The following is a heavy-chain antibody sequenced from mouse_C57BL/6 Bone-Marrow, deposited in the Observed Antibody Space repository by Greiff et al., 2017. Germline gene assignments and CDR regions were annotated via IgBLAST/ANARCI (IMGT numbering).Heavy chain of an antibody. D-gene: IGHD2-1*01. CDR2: FHPYNDDT. J-gene: IGHJ2*01. Sequence: QVQLKQSGAELVKPGASVKMSCKASGYTFTTYPLAWMKQNHGKSLEWIGNFHPYNDDTKYNEKFKGKATLTVEKSSSTVYLELSRLTSDDSAVYYCARGGNYGGYYFDYWGQGTTLTVSS. V-gene: IGHV1-47*01. CDR3: ARGGNYGGYYFDY. CDR1: GYTFTTYP.